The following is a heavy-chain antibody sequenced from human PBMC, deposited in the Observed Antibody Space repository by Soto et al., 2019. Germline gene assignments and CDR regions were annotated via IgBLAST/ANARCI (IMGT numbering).Heavy chain of an antibody. J-gene: IGHJ4*02. CDR3: PTRTITLPH. D-gene: IGHD5-12*01. CDR1: RFAVSDHY. V-gene: IGHV3-66*01. Sequence: EVHLVESGGGLVQPGGSLRLSCAASRFAVSDHYISWVRQAPGKGLEFVSLIYSGGTTSYADSVKGRFTIARDNSKNTLYRQMNNLQAEATAVYYGPTRTITLPHCGQGTVVTVSS. CDR2: IYSGGTT.